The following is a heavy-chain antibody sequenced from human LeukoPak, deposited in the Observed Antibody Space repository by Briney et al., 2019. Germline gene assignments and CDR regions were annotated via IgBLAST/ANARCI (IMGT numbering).Heavy chain of an antibody. J-gene: IGHJ6*02. CDR2: INHNGNVN. D-gene: IGHD2-2*01. CDR1: GFTFSSYW. Sequence: GGSLRLSCAASGFTFSSYWMNWARQAPGKGLEWVASINHNGNVNYYVDSVKGRFTISRDNAKNSLYLQMSNLRAEDTAVYYCARDVRCSSTSCLYYYYYYGMDVWGQGTTVTVSS. CDR3: ARDVRCSSTSCLYYYYYYGMDV. V-gene: IGHV3-7*01.